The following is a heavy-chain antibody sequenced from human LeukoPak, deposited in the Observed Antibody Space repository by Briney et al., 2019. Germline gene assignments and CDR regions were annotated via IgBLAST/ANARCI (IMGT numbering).Heavy chain of an antibody. V-gene: IGHV3-23*01. Sequence: GGSLRLSCEASGFTSSGYAMSWVRQAPGKGLEWVSSINALGARTYYADSVKGRFTISRDNSKNTLYLQMNSLRAEDTALYYGAKVALGYCSGSSCYYFDYGGQGTLVTVSS. CDR1: GFTSSGYA. CDR3: AKVALGYCSGSSCYYFDY. D-gene: IGHD2-15*01. J-gene: IGHJ4*02. CDR2: INALGART.